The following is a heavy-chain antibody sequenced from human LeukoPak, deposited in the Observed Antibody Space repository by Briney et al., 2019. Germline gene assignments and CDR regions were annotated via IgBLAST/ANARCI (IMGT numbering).Heavy chain of an antibody. V-gene: IGHV3-30*04. D-gene: IGHD6-13*01. CDR1: GFTFSSYA. Sequence: GGSLRLSCAASGFTFSSYAMHWVRQAPGKGLEWVAVISYDGSNKYYADSVKGRFTISRDNSKNTLYLQMNSLRAEDTAVYYCARDGRRDPNGDSSSYFDYWGQGTLVTVSS. CDR2: ISYDGSNK. CDR3: ARDGRRDPNGDSSSYFDY. J-gene: IGHJ4*02.